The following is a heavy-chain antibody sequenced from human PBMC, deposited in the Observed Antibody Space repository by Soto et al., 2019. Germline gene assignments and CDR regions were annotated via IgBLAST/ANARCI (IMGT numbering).Heavy chain of an antibody. V-gene: IGHV3-23*01. Sequence: EVQLLESGGDLIQPGGSLRLSCAASGFTFNIFAMTWVRQAPGKGLEWVSAISRYGDFTYYADSVEGRFTISRDNSKNTLYWQMNSLRDEDTAVYYCAKDRYLDHDSRGYLFDNWGQGTLVTVSS. J-gene: IGHJ4*02. CDR2: ISRYGDFT. CDR1: GFTFNIFA. CDR3: AKDRYLDHDSRGYLFDN. D-gene: IGHD3-22*01.